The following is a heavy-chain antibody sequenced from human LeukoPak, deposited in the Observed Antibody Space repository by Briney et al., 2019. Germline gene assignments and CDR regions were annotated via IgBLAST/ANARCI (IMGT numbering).Heavy chain of an antibody. CDR3: ARRHTSSSGFDY. J-gene: IGHJ4*02. Sequence: SETLSLTCTVSGGSIMSNGYYWGWIRQPPGKGLEWIVSSYNPETTYYNPSLKRRVTLSVDTFNNQFSLRLNSVTAADTAVYYCARRHTSSSGFDYWGQGILVTVSS. V-gene: IGHV4-39*01. CDR1: GGSIMSNGYY. D-gene: IGHD6-6*01. CDR2: SYNPETT.